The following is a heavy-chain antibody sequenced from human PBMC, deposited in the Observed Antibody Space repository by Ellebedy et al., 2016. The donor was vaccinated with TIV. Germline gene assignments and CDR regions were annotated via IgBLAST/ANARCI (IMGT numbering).Heavy chain of an antibody. V-gene: IGHV3-9*01. D-gene: IGHD5-18*01. CDR1: GFTFDDYA. CDR3: SKGPTSMIMRGWFDP. CDR2: ISWNSGTI. Sequence: PGGSLRLSCAASGFTFDDYAMHWVRLAPGKGLEWVSGISWNSGTIDYADSVKGRFTISRDNAKNCLYLQMNSLRAEDTALYYCSKGPTSMIMRGWFDPWGQGTLVTVSS. J-gene: IGHJ5*02.